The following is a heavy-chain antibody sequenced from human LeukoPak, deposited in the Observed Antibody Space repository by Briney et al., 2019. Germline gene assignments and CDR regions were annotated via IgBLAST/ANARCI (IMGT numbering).Heavy chain of an antibody. CDR3: ASDGGPFDH. CDR1: XIMFXXYW. Sequence: SXRLSXXXXXIMFXXYWMSWVRQAPGKGLEWVANIKQQGTEKYYVDSVKGRFTISRDDAKKSVYLQMNSLRAEDTAVYYCASDGGPFDHWGQGTLVTVSS. J-gene: IGHJ4*02. D-gene: IGHD3-16*01. CDR2: IKQQGTEK. V-gene: IGHV3-7*01.